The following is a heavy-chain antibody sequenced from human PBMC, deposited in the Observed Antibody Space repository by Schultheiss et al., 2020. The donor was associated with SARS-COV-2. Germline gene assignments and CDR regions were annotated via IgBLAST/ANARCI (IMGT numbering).Heavy chain of an antibody. CDR1: GYTFTSYY. Sequence: ASVKVSCKASGYTFTSYYMHWVRQAPGQGLEWMGWISAYNGNTNYAQKLQGRVTMTTDTSTSKAYMELSSLRSEDTAVYYCETGRGYSYGLRGERGDYWGQGTLVTVSS. J-gene: IGHJ4*02. CDR3: ETGRGYSYGLRGERGDY. D-gene: IGHD5-18*01. CDR2: ISAYNGNT. V-gene: IGHV1-18*04.